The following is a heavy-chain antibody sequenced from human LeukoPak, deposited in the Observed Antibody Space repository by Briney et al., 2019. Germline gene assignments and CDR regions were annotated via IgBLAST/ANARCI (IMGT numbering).Heavy chain of an antibody. V-gene: IGHV4-4*02. CDR2: IYHSGST. CDR1: GGSISSSNW. D-gene: IGHD2-2*01. Sequence: SGTLSLTCAVSGGSISSSNWWSWVRQPPGKGLEWIGEIYHSGSTNYNPSLKSRVTISVDKSKNQFSLKLSSVTAADTAVYYCARERPFISCSSTSCFSRWFDPWGQGTLVTVSS. J-gene: IGHJ5*02. CDR3: ARERPFISCSSTSCFSRWFDP.